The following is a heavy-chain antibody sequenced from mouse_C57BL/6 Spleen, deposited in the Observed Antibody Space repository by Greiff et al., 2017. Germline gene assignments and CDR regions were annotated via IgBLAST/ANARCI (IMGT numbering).Heavy chain of an antibody. CDR1: GYTFTSYW. CDR3: ARHDWAY. Sequence: QVQLQQPGAELVRPGSSVKLSCKASGYTFTSYWMHLVKQRPVQGLEWIGNIDPSDSDTHYNQKFKVKATLTVDKSSSTAYMQLSSLTSEDSAVYFCARHDWAYWGQGTLVTVSA. CDR2: IDPSDSDT. J-gene: IGHJ3*01. D-gene: IGHD2-12*01. V-gene: IGHV1-52*01.